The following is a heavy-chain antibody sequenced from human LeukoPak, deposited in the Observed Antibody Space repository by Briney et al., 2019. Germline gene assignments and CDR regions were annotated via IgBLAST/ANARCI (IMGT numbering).Heavy chain of an antibody. D-gene: IGHD2-15*01. Sequence: PGRSLRLSCAASGFPFSSYAMSWVRQAPGKGLEWVSAICGDDGRTYYADSVKGRFTISRDNSKTPLYLQMSSLRADDTAVYYCAKGAGGSCYSGSGYWGQGTLVTVSS. CDR3: AKGAGGSCYSGSGY. CDR1: GFPFSSYA. V-gene: IGHV3-23*01. CDR2: ICGDDGRT. J-gene: IGHJ4*02.